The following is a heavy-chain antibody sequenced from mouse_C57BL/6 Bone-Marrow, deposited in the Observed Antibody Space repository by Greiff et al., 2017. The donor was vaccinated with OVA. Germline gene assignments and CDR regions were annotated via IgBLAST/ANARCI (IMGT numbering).Heavy chain of an antibody. CDR2: IYPRSGNT. J-gene: IGHJ1*03. CDR1: GYTFTSYG. D-gene: IGHD1-1*01. CDR3: ARPPTVVATRGYFDV. Sequence: VKLVESGAELARPGASVKLSCKASGYTFTSYGISWVKQRPGQGLEWIGEIYPRSGNTYYHEKFKGKATLTADKSSSTAYMELRSRTPEDSAVYFCARPPTVVATRGYFDVWGTGTTVTVSS. V-gene: IGHV1-81*01.